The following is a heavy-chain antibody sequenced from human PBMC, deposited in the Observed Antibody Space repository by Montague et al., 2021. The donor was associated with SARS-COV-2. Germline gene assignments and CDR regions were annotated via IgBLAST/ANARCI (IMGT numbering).Heavy chain of an antibody. CDR1: GGSFGDDH. Sequence: SETLSLTCAVYGGSFGDDHWSWIRQPPGKGLEWIGDIKSSGSTNXXPSLKSRVTISVDTSKNQFSLKLTSVTAADTAVYFCARGHLSVSMIVVVFTSASCCFDYWGQGAQVTVSS. J-gene: IGHJ4*02. D-gene: IGHD3-22*01. CDR3: ARGHLSVSMIVVVFTSASCCFDY. V-gene: IGHV4-34*01. CDR2: IKSSGST.